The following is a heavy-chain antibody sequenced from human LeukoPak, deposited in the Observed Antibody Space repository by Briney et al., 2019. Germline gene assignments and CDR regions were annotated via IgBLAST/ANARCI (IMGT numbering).Heavy chain of an antibody. CDR3: ARDPPGIAASGTYY. CDR1: GFSVSNNY. J-gene: IGHJ4*02. Sequence: GGSLRLSCAVSGFSVSNNYMNWVRQAPGKGLEWVSLIYSRGGTSYADSVKGRFTISRDSSKNTLFLQMNSPRVEDTAVYYCARDPPGIAASGTYYWGQGTLVTVSS. D-gene: IGHD6-13*01. V-gene: IGHV3-53*01. CDR2: IYSRGGT.